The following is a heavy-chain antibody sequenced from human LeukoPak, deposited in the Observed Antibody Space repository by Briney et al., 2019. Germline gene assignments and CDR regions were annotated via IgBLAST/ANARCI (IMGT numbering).Heavy chain of an antibody. Sequence: GASVKVSCKASGYTFSTYYMHWVRQAPGQGVEWVGVINPSGATTTYAQKFQGRVTMTRDTSTSTVYMELSSLRIEDTAMYYCSRDLGGSYNDYWGQGTMVTVSS. CDR2: INPSGATT. CDR3: SRDLGGSYNDY. V-gene: IGHV1-46*01. J-gene: IGHJ4*02. D-gene: IGHD1-26*01. CDR1: GYTFSTYY.